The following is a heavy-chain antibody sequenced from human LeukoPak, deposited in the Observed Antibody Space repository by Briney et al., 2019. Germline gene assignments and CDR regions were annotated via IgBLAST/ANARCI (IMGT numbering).Heavy chain of an antibody. V-gene: IGHV1-2*02. CDR1: GYTFTGYY. J-gene: IGHJ4*02. Sequence: ASVKVSCKASGYTFTGYYMHWVRQAPGQGLEWMGWINPNRGGTNYAQKFQGRVTMTRDTSISTAYMELSRLRSDDTAVYYCARDHDDILTGKNYFDYWGQGTLVTVSS. D-gene: IGHD3-9*01. CDR3: ARDHDDILTGKNYFDY. CDR2: INPNRGGT.